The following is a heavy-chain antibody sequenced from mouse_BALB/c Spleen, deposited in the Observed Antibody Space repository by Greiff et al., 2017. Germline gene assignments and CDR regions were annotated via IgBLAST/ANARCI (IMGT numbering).Heavy chain of an antibody. CDR1: GFTFSSYT. Sequence: EVKLMESGGGLVKPGGSLKLSCAASGFTFSSYTMSWVRQTPEKRLEWVATISSGGSYTYYPDSVKGRFTISRDNAKNTLYLQMSSLKSEDTAMYYCTRDPLRVFDYWGQGTTLTVSS. J-gene: IGHJ2*01. CDR3: TRDPLRVFDY. D-gene: IGHD1-1*01. CDR2: ISSGGSYT. V-gene: IGHV5-6-4*01.